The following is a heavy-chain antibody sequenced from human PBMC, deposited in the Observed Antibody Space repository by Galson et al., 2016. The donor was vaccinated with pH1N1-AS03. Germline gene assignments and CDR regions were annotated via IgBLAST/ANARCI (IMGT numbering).Heavy chain of an antibody. D-gene: IGHD6-19*01. CDR2: VYYRGST. J-gene: IGHJ4*02. CDR1: GDSIINYY. CDR3: ARTVVAGWGYYFDY. V-gene: IGHV4-59*01. Sequence: QVQLQESGPGLVKPSETLSLTCTASGDSIINYYWSWIRQSPGKALEWIGYVYYRGSTNYNPSLKSRVTISVDRSNNQFALKLGSVTAADTAVYYCARTVVAGWGYYFDYWSQGTLVTVSS.